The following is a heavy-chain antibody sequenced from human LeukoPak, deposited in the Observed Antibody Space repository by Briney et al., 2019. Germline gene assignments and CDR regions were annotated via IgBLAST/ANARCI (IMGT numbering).Heavy chain of an antibody. CDR2: ISYDGSNK. J-gene: IGHJ4*02. CDR3: ANRPVFYYYDSSGLGHDY. CDR1: GFTFSSYG. Sequence: GRSLRLSCAASGFTFSSYGMHWVRQAPGKGLEWVAVISYDGSNKYYADSVKGRFTISRDNSKNTLYLQMNSLRAEDTAVYYCANRPVFYYYDSSGLGHDYWGQGTLVTVS. D-gene: IGHD3-22*01. V-gene: IGHV3-30*18.